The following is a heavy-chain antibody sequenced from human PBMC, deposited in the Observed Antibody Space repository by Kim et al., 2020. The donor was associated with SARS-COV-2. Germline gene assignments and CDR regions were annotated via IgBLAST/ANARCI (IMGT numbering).Heavy chain of an antibody. J-gene: IGHJ4*02. CDR3: AKDRAAAAGTGQFDY. D-gene: IGHD6-13*01. V-gene: IGHV3-23*01. Sequence: ADCVRGRFTISRDSSQNTVFLQVTSLRDDDTAVYYCAKDRAAAAGTGQFDYWGQGTLVTVSS.